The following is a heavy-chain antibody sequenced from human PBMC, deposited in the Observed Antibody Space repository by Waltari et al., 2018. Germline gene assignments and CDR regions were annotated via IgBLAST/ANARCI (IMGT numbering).Heavy chain of an antibody. V-gene: IGHV3-43*01. J-gene: IGHJ6*02. CDR1: GFTWDEYN. CDR3: AKDLSRLESYGIDV. CDR2: ISWDGGST. Sequence: EVELVESGGVVVQRGGSGGVACAACGFTWDEYNVNWVRQAPGTGLEWVSLISWDGGSTYYADSVKGRFTISRDNTKNSLYLQMNSLRTEDTALYYCAKDLSRLESYGIDVWGQGTPVTVSS. D-gene: IGHD5-12*01.